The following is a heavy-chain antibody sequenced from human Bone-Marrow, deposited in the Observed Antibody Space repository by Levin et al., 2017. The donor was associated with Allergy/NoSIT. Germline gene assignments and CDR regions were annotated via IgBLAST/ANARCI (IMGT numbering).Heavy chain of an antibody. Sequence: GGSLRLSCQVSGTTFANYWIGWVRQMPGSGLEWMGLFFPGDSDSRYSPSFQGQVTMSADNSTSTAYLQWSSLKASDTAVYFCVRLSVSWNFVEFWGQGTLVTVSS. CDR2: FFPGDSDS. CDR1: GTTFANYW. CDR3: VRLSVSWNFVEF. V-gene: IGHV5-51*01. J-gene: IGHJ4*02. D-gene: IGHD5/OR15-5a*01.